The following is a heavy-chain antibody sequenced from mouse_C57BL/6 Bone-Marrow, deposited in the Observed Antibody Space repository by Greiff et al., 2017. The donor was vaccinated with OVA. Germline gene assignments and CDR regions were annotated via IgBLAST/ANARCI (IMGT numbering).Heavy chain of an antibody. CDR1: GFTFSDYG. CDR2: ISNLAYSI. V-gene: IGHV5-15*01. Sequence: EVQVVESGGGLVQPGGSLKLSCAASGFTFSDYGMAWVRQAPRKGPEWVAFISNLAYSIYYADTVTGRFTISRENAKNTLYLEMSSLRSEDTAMYYCARHSGSSWDWYFDVWGTGTTVTVSS. J-gene: IGHJ1*03. D-gene: IGHD1-1*01. CDR3: ARHSGSSWDWYFDV.